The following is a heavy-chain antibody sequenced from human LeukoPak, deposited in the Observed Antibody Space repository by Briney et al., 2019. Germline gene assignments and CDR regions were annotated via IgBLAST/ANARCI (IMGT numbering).Heavy chain of an antibody. Sequence: GESLKISCKGSGYSFSSYWIGWVRQMPGKGLEWMGLIYVGDSETKYSPPFQGQVTISVDKPINTAYLQWRSLKASDTATYYCERLRSGWGDYVDFWGQGTLVTVSS. D-gene: IGHD3-16*01. CDR1: GYSFSSYW. CDR2: IYVGDSET. J-gene: IGHJ4*02. CDR3: ERLRSGWGDYVDF. V-gene: IGHV5-51*01.